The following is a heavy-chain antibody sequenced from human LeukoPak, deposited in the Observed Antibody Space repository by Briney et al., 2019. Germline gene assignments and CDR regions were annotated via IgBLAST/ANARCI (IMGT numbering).Heavy chain of an antibody. CDR3: ASLYDYGDSTDY. CDR1: GFTFSSYE. J-gene: IGHJ4*02. CDR2: ISSSSSAI. D-gene: IGHD4-17*01. V-gene: IGHV3-48*01. Sequence: GGSLRLSCAASGFTFSSYEMNWVRQAPGKGLEWVSYISSSSSAIYYADSVKGRFTISRDNAKNSLYLQMNSLRVEDTAVYYCASLYDYGDSTDYWGQGTLVTVSS.